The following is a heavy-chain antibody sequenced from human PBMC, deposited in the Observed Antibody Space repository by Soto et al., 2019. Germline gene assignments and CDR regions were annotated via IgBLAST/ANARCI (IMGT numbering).Heavy chain of an antibody. CDR1: GGSVSAGSYY. D-gene: IGHD1-1*01. Sequence: QVQLQESGPGLVKPSETLSLTCTVSGGSVSAGSYYWSWLRQSPGKGLEWIGFVYYTGTTSYNPSRKRRVAMSLDTSKNQLSLNLSAVTAADTAVYCGARVGSTGTGFDPWGQGTLVTVSS. CDR3: ARVGSTGTGFDP. V-gene: IGHV4-61*01. J-gene: IGHJ5*02. CDR2: VYYTGTT.